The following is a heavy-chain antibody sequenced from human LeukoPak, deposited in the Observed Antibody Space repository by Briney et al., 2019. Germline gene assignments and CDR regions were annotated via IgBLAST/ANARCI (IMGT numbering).Heavy chain of an antibody. D-gene: IGHD2-15*01. CDR2: IYYSGST. V-gene: IGHV4-59*01. CDR3: ARYCSGVSCYSRALDY. J-gene: IGHJ4*02. CDR1: GGSISNYY. Sequence: PSETLSLTCTVSGGSISNYYWSWIRQPPGKGLEWIGYIYYSGSTSYNPSLKSRVTISVDTSKNQFSLRLSSVTAADTAVYFCARYCSGVSCYSRALDYCGQGTLVTVSS.